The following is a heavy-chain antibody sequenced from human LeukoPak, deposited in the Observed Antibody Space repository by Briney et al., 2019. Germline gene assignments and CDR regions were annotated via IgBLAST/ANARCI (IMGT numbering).Heavy chain of an antibody. Sequence: VASVKVSCKASGYTFTSYAMHWVRQAPGQRLEWMGWINAGNGNTKYSQKFQGRVTITRDTSASTAYMELSSLRSEDTAVYYCAREVSGYSCGGYGYWGQGTLVTVSS. CDR2: INAGNGNT. CDR1: GYTFTSYA. D-gene: IGHD5-18*01. J-gene: IGHJ4*02. CDR3: AREVSGYSCGGYGY. V-gene: IGHV1-3*01.